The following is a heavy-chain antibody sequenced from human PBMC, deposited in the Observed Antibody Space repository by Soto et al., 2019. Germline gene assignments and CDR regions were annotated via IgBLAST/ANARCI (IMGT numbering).Heavy chain of an antibody. D-gene: IGHD3-10*01. Sequence: QVQLVESGGGLVKPGGSLRLSCAASGFTFSDYYMSWIRQAPGKGLEWVSYISNSSSYTKSADSVKGRFSISRDNAKNSLYLQMNSLRAEDTAVYYCARDRGGYGPPDVWGQGTTVTVSS. CDR2: ISNSSSYT. CDR1: GFTFSDYY. CDR3: ARDRGGYGPPDV. V-gene: IGHV3-11*06. J-gene: IGHJ6*02.